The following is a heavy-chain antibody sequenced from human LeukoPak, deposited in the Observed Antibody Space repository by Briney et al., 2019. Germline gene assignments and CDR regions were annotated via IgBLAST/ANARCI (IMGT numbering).Heavy chain of an antibody. J-gene: IGHJ4*02. CDR1: GFTFSNND. D-gene: IGHD6-19*01. CDR2: IRYDGTNK. Sequence: GGSLRLSCAASGFTFSNNDMHWVRQAPGKGLEWVAFIRYDGTNKYFADSVKGRFTISRDNSKNTLYLQMNSLRAEDTAVYYCASVIGMAGFFDYWGQGTLVTVSS. V-gene: IGHV3-30*02. CDR3: ASVIGMAGFFDY.